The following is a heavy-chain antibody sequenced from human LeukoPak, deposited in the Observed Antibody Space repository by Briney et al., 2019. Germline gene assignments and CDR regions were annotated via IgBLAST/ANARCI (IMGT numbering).Heavy chain of an antibody. V-gene: IGHV3-11*01. CDR3: ARDSIYGDYGFDP. D-gene: IGHD4-17*01. Sequence: GGSLRLSCAASGFTFSDYYMSWIRQAPGKGLEGVSYISSSGSTIYYADSVKGRFTISKDIATNSLYLHMNSLRAEDTAVYYCARDSIYGDYGFDPWGQGTLVTVSS. CDR1: GFTFSDYY. CDR2: ISSSGSTI. J-gene: IGHJ5*02.